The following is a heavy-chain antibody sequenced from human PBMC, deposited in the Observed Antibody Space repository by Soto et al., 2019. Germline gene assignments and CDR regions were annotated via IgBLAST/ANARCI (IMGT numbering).Heavy chain of an antibody. Sequence: EVQLVESGGGLVQPGGSLRLSCAASGFTFSSYSMNWVRQAPGKGLEWGSYISSSSSTIYYADSVKGRFTISRDNAKNSLYLQMNSLRAEDTAVYYCQYMTTVSYWGQGTLVTVSS. CDR1: GFTFSSYS. CDR2: ISSSSSTI. J-gene: IGHJ4*02. D-gene: IGHD4-4*01. V-gene: IGHV3-48*01. CDR3: QYMTTVSY.